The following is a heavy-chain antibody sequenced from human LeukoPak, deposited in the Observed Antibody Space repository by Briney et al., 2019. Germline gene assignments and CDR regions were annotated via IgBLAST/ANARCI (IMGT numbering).Heavy chain of an antibody. J-gene: IGHJ4*02. D-gene: IGHD6-19*01. CDR3: ARDKWEQWLVRERLFDY. CDR2: ISSSGSTI. CDR1: GFTFSDYY. V-gene: IGHV3-11*04. Sequence: GGSLRLSCAASGFTFSDYYMSWIRQAPGKGLEWVSYISSSGSTIYYADSVKGRFTISRDNAKNSLYLQMNSLRAEDTAVYYCARDKWEQWLVRERLFDYWGQGTLVTVSS.